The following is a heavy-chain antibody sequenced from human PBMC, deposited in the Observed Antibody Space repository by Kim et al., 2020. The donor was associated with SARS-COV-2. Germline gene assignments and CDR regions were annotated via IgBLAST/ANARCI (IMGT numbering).Heavy chain of an antibody. CDR3: AKASGGSLDY. Sequence: GGSLRLSCAASGFTFSSYAMSWVRQAPGKGLEWVSVIYSGGSSTYYADSVKGRFTISRDNSKNTLYLQMNSLRAEDTAVYYCAKASGGSLDYWGQGTLVTVSS. CDR1: GFTFSSYA. D-gene: IGHD2-15*01. CDR2: IYSGGSST. J-gene: IGHJ4*02. V-gene: IGHV3-23*03.